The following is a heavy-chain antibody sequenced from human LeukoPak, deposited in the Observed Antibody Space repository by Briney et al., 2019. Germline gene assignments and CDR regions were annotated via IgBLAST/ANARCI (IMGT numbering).Heavy chain of an antibody. CDR1: GYIFSTYG. CDR2: ISANNGNT. Sequence: GASVKVSCKASGYIFSTYGISWVRQAPGQGLEWMGWISANNGNTNYAQKVQGRVTMTTDTSTGTAYMELRSLRSDDTAIYYCARDKTGSTAAEEWGQGTLVIVSS. CDR3: ARDKTGSTAAEE. V-gene: IGHV1-18*01. D-gene: IGHD6-13*01. J-gene: IGHJ4*02.